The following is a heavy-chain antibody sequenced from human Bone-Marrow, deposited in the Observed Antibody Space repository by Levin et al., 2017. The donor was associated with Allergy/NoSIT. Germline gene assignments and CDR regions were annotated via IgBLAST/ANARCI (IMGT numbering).Heavy chain of an antibody. CDR3: ARVRSVATNIDF. CDR1: GYTFTDYY. D-gene: IGHD5-12*01. Sequence: GASVKVSCKASGYTFTDYYIHWVRQAPGQGLEWMGWIKPNSGDTKYAATFQGRVTMTRDTSISTAYMELSSLRSDDTAVYYCARVRSVATNIDFWGHGTLVTVSS. V-gene: IGHV1-2*02. CDR2: IKPNSGDT. J-gene: IGHJ4*01.